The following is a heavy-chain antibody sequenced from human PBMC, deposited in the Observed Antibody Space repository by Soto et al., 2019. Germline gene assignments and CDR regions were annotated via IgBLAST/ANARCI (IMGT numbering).Heavy chain of an antibody. J-gene: IGHJ6*02. D-gene: IGHD1-26*01. CDR2: INHSGST. V-gene: IGHV4-34*01. Sequence: PSETLSLTCAVHGGSFSGYYWSWIRQPPGKGLEWIGEINHSGSTNYNPSLKSRVTISVDTSKNQFSLKLSSVTAADTAVYYCARAFRELLPYYYGMDVWGQGTTDTVSS. CDR3: ARAFRELLPYYYGMDV. CDR1: GGSFSGYY.